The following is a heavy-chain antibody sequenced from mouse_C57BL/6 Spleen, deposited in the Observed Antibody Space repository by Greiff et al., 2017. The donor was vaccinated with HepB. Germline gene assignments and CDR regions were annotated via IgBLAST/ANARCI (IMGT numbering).Heavy chain of an antibody. CDR2: ISSGSSTI. D-gene: IGHD4-1*01. Sequence: EVQVVESGGGLVKPGGSLKLSCAASGFTFSDYGMHWVRQAPEKGLEWVAYISSGSSTIYYADTVKGRFTISRDNAKNTLFLQMTSLRSEDTAMYYCATGTAYYFDYWGQGTTLTVSS. CDR3: ATGTAYYFDY. CDR1: GFTFSDYG. V-gene: IGHV5-17*01. J-gene: IGHJ2*01.